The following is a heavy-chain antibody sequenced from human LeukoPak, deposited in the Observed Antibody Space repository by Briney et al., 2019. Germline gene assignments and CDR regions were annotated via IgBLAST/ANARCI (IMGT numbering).Heavy chain of an antibody. V-gene: IGHV4-4*07. CDR3: ARDMYSSGWYWYYFDY. D-gene: IGHD6-19*01. CDR2: IYTSGST. CDR1: GGSISSYY. J-gene: IGHJ4*02. Sequence: KPSETLSLTCTVSGGSISSYYWSWSRQPAGKGLEWIGRIYTSGSTNYNPSLKSRVTMSVDTSKNQFSLKLSSVTAADTAVYYCARDMYSSGWYWYYFDYWGQGTLVTVSS.